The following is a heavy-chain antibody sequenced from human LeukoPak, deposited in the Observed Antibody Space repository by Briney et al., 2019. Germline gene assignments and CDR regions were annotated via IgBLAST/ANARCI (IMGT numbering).Heavy chain of an antibody. CDR1: GGSISSYY. CDR2: IYYSGST. V-gene: IGHV4-59*01. J-gene: IGHJ1*01. D-gene: IGHD3-22*01. Sequence: SETLSLTCTVYGGSISSYYWSWIRQPPGKGLEWIGYIYYSGSTNYNPSLKSRVTISVDTSKNQFSLKLSSVTAADTAVYYCARATRMDYYDISGYYYPAEYFQHWGQGTLVTVSS. CDR3: ARATRMDYYDISGYYYPAEYFQH.